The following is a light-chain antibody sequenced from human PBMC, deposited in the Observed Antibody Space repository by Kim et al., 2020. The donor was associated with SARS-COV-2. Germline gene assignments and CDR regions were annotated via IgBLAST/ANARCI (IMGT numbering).Light chain of an antibody. CDR2: DVH. Sequence: GQSITISCTGTRLDVGGYIYVSWYQQHPGKAPKLMIYDVHNRPTGVSDRFSGSKSGNTASLTISGLQAEDEADYYCSSWASTTSYVFGTGTKVTVL. J-gene: IGLJ1*01. CDR3: SSWASTTSYV. V-gene: IGLV2-14*03. CDR1: RLDVGGYIY.